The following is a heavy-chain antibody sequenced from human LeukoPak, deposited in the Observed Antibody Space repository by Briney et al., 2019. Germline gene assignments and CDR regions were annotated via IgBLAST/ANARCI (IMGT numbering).Heavy chain of an antibody. Sequence: PGGSLRLSCAASGFTFSSYAMSWVRQAPGKGLEWVSAISGSGGSTYYADSVKGRFTISRDNAKNSLYLQMNSLRAEDTAVYYCARAYDFWSGPIDYWGQGTLVTVSS. V-gene: IGHV3-23*01. D-gene: IGHD3-3*01. CDR2: ISGSGGST. CDR3: ARAYDFWSGPIDY. CDR1: GFTFSSYA. J-gene: IGHJ4*02.